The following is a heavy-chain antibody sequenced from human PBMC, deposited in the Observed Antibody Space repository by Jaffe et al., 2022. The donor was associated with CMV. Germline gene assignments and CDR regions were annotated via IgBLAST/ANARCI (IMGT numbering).Heavy chain of an antibody. Sequence: QVQLQESGPGLVKPSETLSLTCTVSGGSISSYYWSWIRQPPGKGLEWIGYIYYSGSTNYNPSLKSRVTISVDTSKNQFSLKLSSVTAADTAVYYCARVQYSNILNDAFDIWGQGTMVTVSS. CDR2: IYYSGST. CDR3: ARVQYSNILNDAFDI. V-gene: IGHV4-59*01. CDR1: GGSISSYY. J-gene: IGHJ3*02. D-gene: IGHD6-6*01.